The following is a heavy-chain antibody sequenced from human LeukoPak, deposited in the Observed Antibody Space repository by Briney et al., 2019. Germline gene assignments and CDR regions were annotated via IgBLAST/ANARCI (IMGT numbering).Heavy chain of an antibody. D-gene: IGHD6-19*01. J-gene: IGHJ4*02. Sequence: GGSLRLSCAASGFTFSSYAMSWVRQAXXXXXXWVSAISGSGGSTYYADSVKGRFTISRDNSKNTLYLQMNSLRAEDTAVYYCAKDPVAGPWDYWGQGTLVTVSS. CDR2: ISGSGGST. CDR1: GFTFSSYA. V-gene: IGHV3-23*01. CDR3: AKDPVAGPWDY.